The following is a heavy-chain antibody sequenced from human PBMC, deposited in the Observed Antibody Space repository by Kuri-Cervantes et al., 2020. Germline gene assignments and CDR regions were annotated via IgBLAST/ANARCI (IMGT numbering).Heavy chain of an antibody. CDR3: ARGRYHYDSSGYYSPFDY. CDR2: ISAYNGNT. CDR1: GYTFTSYG. Sequence: ASVKVSCKASGYTFTSYGISWVRQAPGQGLEWMGWISAYNGNTNYAQKLQGRVTMTTDTSTSTAYMELSSLRSEDTAVYYCARGRYHYDSSGYYSPFDYWGQGTLVTVSS. J-gene: IGHJ4*02. D-gene: IGHD3-22*01. V-gene: IGHV1-18*01.